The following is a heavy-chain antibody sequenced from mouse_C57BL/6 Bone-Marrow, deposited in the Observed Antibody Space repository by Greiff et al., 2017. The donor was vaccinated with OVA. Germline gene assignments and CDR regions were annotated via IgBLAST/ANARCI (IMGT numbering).Heavy chain of an antibody. CDR3: ARDYGSSFLAMDY. CDR2: FDPSDSYT. CDR1: GYTFTSYW. J-gene: IGHJ4*01. V-gene: IGHV1-69*01. Sequence: VQLQQPGAELVMPGASVKLSCKAPGYTFTSYWMHWVKQRPGQGLVWIGEFDPSDSYTNYNQKFKGKSTLTVDKSSSTAYMQLSSLTSEDSAVYYCARDYGSSFLAMDYWGQGTSVTVSS. D-gene: IGHD1-1*01.